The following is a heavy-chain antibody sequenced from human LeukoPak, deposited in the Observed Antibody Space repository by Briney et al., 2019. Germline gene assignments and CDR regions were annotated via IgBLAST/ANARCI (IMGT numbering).Heavy chain of an antibody. D-gene: IGHD3-22*01. Sequence: GGSLRLSCAASGFTFSSYSMNWVRQAPGKGLEWVSSISSSSSYIYYADSVKGRFTISRDNAKNSLYLQMNSLRAEDTAVYYCARDSFHHYYDSSGYSGYFDYWGQGTLVTVSS. V-gene: IGHV3-21*01. CDR3: ARDSFHHYYDSSGYSGYFDY. CDR2: ISSSSSYI. J-gene: IGHJ4*02. CDR1: GFTFSSYS.